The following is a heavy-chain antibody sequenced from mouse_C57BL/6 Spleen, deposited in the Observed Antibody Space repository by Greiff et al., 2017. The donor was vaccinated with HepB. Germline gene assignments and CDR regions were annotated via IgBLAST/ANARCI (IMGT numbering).Heavy chain of an antibody. V-gene: IGHV5-17*01. D-gene: IGHD1-1*01. CDR1: GFTFSDYG. Sequence: EVMLVESGGGLVKPGGSLKLSCAASGFTFSDYGMHWVRQAPEKGLEWVAYISSGSSTIYYADTVKGRFTISRDNAKNTLYLQMTSLRSEDTAMYYCARIYYYGSSPWFAYWGQGTLVTVSA. CDR2: ISSGSSTI. J-gene: IGHJ3*01. CDR3: ARIYYYGSSPWFAY.